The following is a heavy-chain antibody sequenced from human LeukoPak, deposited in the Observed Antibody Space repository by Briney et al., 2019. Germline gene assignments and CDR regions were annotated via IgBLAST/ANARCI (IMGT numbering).Heavy chain of an antibody. CDR2: MYYTGST. CDR1: GGSISSSSYY. D-gene: IGHD6-6*01. Sequence: SETLSLTCSASGGSISSSSYYWGWIRQPPGKGLEWIGSMYYTGSTYYNPSLKSRVTISVDTSKNQFSLKVTSVTAADTAVYYCARQGYSGSANWFDPWGQGVLVIVSS. J-gene: IGHJ5*02. V-gene: IGHV4-39*01. CDR3: ARQGYSGSANWFDP.